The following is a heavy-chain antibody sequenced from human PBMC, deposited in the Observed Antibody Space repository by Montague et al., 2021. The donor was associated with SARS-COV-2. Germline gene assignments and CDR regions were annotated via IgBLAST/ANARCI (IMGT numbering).Heavy chain of an antibody. CDR1: GVSITSGGYY. Sequence: TLSLTCTVSGVSITSGGYYWTWIRQHPGRGLEWIGNIYKSGGTYYNPSLKSRVSISVETSKNQFSLNLTSVTVADTAVYYCARRVGPHVPSQWLGVNNWFDPWGQGTLVTVSS. CDR3: ARRVGPHVPSQWLGVNNWFDP. D-gene: IGHD3-10*01. V-gene: IGHV4-31*03. J-gene: IGHJ5*02. CDR2: IYKSGGT.